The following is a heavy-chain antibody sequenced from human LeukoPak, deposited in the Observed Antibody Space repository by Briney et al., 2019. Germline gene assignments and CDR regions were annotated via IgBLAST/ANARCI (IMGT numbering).Heavy chain of an antibody. CDR1: GYTFSSYA. J-gene: IGHJ4*02. D-gene: IGHD3-9*01. CDR2: ISGSGGST. CDR3: AKDLIYYDILTGYYLPAFDY. Sequence: GSLRLSCAASGYTFSSYAMSWVRQAPGKGLEWVSAISGSGGSTYYADSVKGRFTISRDNSKNTLYLQMNSLRAEDTAVYYCAKDLIYYDILTGYYLPAFDYWGQGTLVTVSS. V-gene: IGHV3-23*01.